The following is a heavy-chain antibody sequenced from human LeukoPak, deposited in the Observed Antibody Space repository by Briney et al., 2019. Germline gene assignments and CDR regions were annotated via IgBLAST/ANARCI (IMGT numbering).Heavy chain of an antibody. CDR3: ARGYGEPNWFGP. V-gene: IGHV1-2*04. CDR1: GYTFTGYY. CDR2: INANSGDT. D-gene: IGHD4-17*01. Sequence: ASVKVSCKAPGYTFTGYYIHWVRQAPGQGLEWMGWINANSGDTNYAQNFQDWVTMTRDTSISTAYMELSRLRFDDTAVYYCARGYGEPNWFGPWGQGTLVTVSS. J-gene: IGHJ5*02.